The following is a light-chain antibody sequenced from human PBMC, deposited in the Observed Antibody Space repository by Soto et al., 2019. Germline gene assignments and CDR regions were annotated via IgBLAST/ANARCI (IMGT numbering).Light chain of an antibody. CDR2: AAS. CDR3: QQLNSYPLT. J-gene: IGKJ4*01. Sequence: IPFTQPPSFLSASIGARVTITCRASQGISSYLAWYQQKPGTAPKLLIYAASTLQSGVPSRFRGSGSGTELTITISSLKPEDFETYYCQQLNSYPLTFGGGTKVDIK. V-gene: IGKV1-9*01. CDR1: QGISSY.